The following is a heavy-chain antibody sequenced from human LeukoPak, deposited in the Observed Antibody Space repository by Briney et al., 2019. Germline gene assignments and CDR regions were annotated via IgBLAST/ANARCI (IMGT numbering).Heavy chain of an antibody. CDR1: GGSISSGGYY. Sequence: SKTLSLTCTVSGGSISSGGYYWSWLRQHPGQGLEWIGYIYYSGSTYYNPSLKSRVTISVDTSKNQFSLKLSSVTAADTAVYYCARGLHDYYDSSGYYSSGDHWFDPWGQGTLVTVSS. D-gene: IGHD3-22*01. CDR3: ARGLHDYYDSSGYYSSGDHWFDP. V-gene: IGHV4-31*03. J-gene: IGHJ5*02. CDR2: IYYSGST.